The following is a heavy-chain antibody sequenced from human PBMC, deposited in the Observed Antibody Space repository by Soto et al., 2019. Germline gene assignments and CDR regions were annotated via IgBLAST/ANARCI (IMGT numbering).Heavy chain of an antibody. Sequence: QPGGSLRLSCLASGFTFSDFAMTWVRHVPGRGLEWVASLDGAGGSTYYAESVRGRFSISRDNSQNTLFLQMKRLTVDDTAIYYGAARRDEYGSGVIWFTYGMDIWGQGTTVTVSS. D-gene: IGHD3-10*01. CDR2: LDGAGGST. CDR3: AARRDEYGSGVIWFTYGMDI. V-gene: IGHV3-23*01. J-gene: IGHJ6*02. CDR1: GFTFSDFA.